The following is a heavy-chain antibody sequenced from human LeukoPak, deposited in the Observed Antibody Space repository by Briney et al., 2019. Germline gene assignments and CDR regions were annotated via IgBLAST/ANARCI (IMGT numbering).Heavy chain of an antibody. CDR1: GYTFIDYY. CDR3: ARVLGDGGVFFDY. V-gene: IGHV1-2*02. Sequence: GASVKVSCKASGYTFIDYYIHWVRQAPGQGLEWMGWINPSGAATNYSQNFQGRVTMTRDTSINTAYMDLSSLRSDDTAMYYWARVLGDGGVFFDYWGQGTVVPVSS. CDR2: INPSGAAT. J-gene: IGHJ4*02. D-gene: IGHD3-16*01.